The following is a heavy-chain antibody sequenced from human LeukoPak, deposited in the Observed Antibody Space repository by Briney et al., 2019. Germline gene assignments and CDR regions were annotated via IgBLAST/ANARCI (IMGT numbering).Heavy chain of an antibody. CDR3: AKDQGFDYYDSSGYYLDY. Sequence: PGGSLRLSCAASGFTFSSYNMNWVRQAPGKGLEWVSSISGRGNYIFYADSVKGRFTISRDSAKNSLSLQMNSLRAEDTAVYYCAKDQGFDYYDSSGYYLDYWGQGTLVTVSS. CDR1: GFTFSSYN. CDR2: ISGRGNYI. J-gene: IGHJ4*02. V-gene: IGHV3-21*01. D-gene: IGHD3-22*01.